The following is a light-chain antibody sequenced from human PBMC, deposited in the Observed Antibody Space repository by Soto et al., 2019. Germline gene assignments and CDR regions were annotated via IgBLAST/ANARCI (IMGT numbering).Light chain of an antibody. CDR2: TAS. Sequence: DIQMTQSPSSLSASVGDGVTITCRTSQPISDYLNWYQQKPGKAPTLLIYTASNLQSGVPSRFSGSGSGTHFTLTISSLQPEDFATYYCQQHYNTPRTFGQGTKVDIK. CDR1: QPISDY. V-gene: IGKV1-39*01. J-gene: IGKJ1*01. CDR3: QQHYNTPRT.